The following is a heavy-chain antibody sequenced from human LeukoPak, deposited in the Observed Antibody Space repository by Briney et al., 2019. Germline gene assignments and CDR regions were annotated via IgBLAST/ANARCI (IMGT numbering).Heavy chain of an antibody. CDR3: ARDSQDLYSNDAFDI. Sequence: ASVKVSFKTSGYTFTTYGITWVRQAPGQGLEWMGWVSSYNGNTNYAQKLQGRVTMTTDTSTSTAYMELRSLRSDDTAVYYCARDSQDLYSNDAFDIWGQGTMVTVSS. CDR1: GYTFTTYG. J-gene: IGHJ3*02. D-gene: IGHD3-10*01. CDR2: VSSYNGNT. V-gene: IGHV1-18*01.